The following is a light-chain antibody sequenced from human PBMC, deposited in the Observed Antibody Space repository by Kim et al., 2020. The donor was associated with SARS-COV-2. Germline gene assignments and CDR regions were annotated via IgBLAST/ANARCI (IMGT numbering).Light chain of an antibody. J-gene: IGLJ2*01. CDR3: ATWDYSHVV. CDR1: SSNTGSNY. Sequence: PGERVTISCSGSSSNTGSNYVYWYQQLPGTAPKLLIYRNNQRPSGVPDRFSGSKSGTSASLAISGLRSEDEAYYYFATWDYSHVVFGGGTQLTVL. CDR2: RNN. V-gene: IGLV1-47*01.